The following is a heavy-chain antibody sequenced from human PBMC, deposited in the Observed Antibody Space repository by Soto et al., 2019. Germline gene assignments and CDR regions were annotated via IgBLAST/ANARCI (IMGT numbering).Heavy chain of an antibody. V-gene: IGHV4-39*01. D-gene: IGHD3-3*01. CDR1: GGSISSSSYY. J-gene: IGHJ4*02. CDR2: IYYSGST. Sequence: SETLSLTCTVSGGSISSSSYYWGWIRQPPGKGLEWIGSIYYSGSTYYNPSLKSRVTISVDTSKNQFSLKLSSVAAADTAVYYCASISSGYYVDFDYWGQGTLVTVSS. CDR3: ASISSGYYVDFDY.